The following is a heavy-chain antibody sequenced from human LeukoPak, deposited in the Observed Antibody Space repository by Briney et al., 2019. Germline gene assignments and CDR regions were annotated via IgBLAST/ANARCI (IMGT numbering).Heavy chain of an antibody. D-gene: IGHD2-15*01. V-gene: IGHV1-58*01. J-gene: IGHJ6*02. CDR3: AADTQNYYYYYGMDV. CDR2: IVVGSGNT. CDR1: GFTFTSSA. Sequence: VASVNVSCKASGFTFTSSAVQWVRQARGQRLEWIGWIVVGSGNTNYAQKFQERVTITRDMSTSTAYMELSSLRSEDTAVYYCAADTQNYYYYYGMDVWGQGTTVTVSS.